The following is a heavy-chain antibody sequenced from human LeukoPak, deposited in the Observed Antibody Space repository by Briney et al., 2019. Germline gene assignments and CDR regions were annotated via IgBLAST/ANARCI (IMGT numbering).Heavy chain of an antibody. J-gene: IGHJ4*02. CDR1: GFTFSSYS. CDR3: ARFGELCFDY. Sequence: GGSLRLSCAASGFTFSSYSMNWVRQAPGKGLEWVSSISGSSSYIYYADSVKGRFTISRDNAKNSLYLQMNSLRAEDTAVYYCARFGELCFDYWGQGTLVTVSS. V-gene: IGHV3-21*01. D-gene: IGHD3-10*01. CDR2: ISGSSSYI.